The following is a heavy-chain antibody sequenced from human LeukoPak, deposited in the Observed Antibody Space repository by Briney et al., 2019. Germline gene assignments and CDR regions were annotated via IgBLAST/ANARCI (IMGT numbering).Heavy chain of an antibody. D-gene: IGHD3-22*01. CDR1: GYTFTGYY. CDR2: INPNSGGT. V-gene: IGHV1-2*06. CDR3: ARGADSSGYYYLTQDY. Sequence: ASVKVSCKASGYTFTGYYMHWVRQAPGQGLEWMGRINPNSGGTNYAQKFQGRVTMTRDTSISTAYMELSRLRSDDTAVYYCARGADSSGYYYLTQDYWGQGTLVTVSS. J-gene: IGHJ4*02.